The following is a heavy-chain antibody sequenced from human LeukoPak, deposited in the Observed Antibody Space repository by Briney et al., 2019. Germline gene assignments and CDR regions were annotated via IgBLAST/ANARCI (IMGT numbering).Heavy chain of an antibody. CDR3: ARGEVGASIFDY. Sequence: ASVKVSCKASGYTFTSYTINWVRQAPGQGLEWMGWISAYNGNTNYAQKFQGRVTITADKSTSTAYMELSSLRSEDTAVYYCARGEVGASIFDYWGQGTLVAVSS. CDR1: GYTFTSYT. CDR2: ISAYNGNT. J-gene: IGHJ4*02. V-gene: IGHV1-18*01. D-gene: IGHD1-26*01.